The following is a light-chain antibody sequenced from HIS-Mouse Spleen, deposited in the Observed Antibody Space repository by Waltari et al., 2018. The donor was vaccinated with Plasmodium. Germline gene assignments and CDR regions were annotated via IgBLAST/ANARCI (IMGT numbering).Light chain of an antibody. CDR3: QQYNNWPAWT. V-gene: IGKV3-15*01. J-gene: IGKJ1*01. CDR2: GAS. Sequence: EIVMTQSPATLSVSPGERATLSCRASQSVSSNLAWYQQKPGQAPRHLIYGASTRATGIPARVSGSGSGTEFTLTISSLQSEDFAVYYCQQYNNWPAWTFGQGTKVEIK. CDR1: QSVSSN.